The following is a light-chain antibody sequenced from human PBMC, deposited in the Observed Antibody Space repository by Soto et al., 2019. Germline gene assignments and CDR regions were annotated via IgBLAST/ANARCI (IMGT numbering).Light chain of an antibody. CDR3: SSYTSGSTLPWV. CDR2: EVS. CDR1: SSDVGGHDY. V-gene: IGLV2-14*01. Sequence: QSVLTQPASVSGSPGQSITISCTGTSSDVGGHDYVSWYQQHPGKAPKLMIYEVSTRPSGVSDRFSGSKSGSTASLTIFGLQVEDEAVYYCSSYTSGSTLPWVFGTGTKVTVL. J-gene: IGLJ1*01.